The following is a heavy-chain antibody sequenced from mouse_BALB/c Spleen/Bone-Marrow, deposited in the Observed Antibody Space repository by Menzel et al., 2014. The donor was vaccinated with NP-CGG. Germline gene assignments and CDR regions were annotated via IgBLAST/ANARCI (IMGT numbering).Heavy chain of an antibody. CDR3: ARGRAMGFAY. CDR2: ISYSGST. D-gene: IGHD1-1*02. Sequence: EVQLQQSGPSLVKPSQTLSLTCSVTGDSITSGYWNWIRKFPGNKLEYMGYISYSGSTYYNPSLKSRISITRDTSKDQYYLQLNSVTTEDTATYYCARGRAMGFAYWGQGTLVTVSA. CDR1: GDSITSGY. V-gene: IGHV3-8*02. J-gene: IGHJ3*01.